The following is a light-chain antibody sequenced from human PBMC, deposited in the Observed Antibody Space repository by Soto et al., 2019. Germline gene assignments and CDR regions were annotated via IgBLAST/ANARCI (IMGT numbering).Light chain of an antibody. CDR2: AAF. CDR3: QQLKTYPLT. J-gene: IGKJ4*01. Sequence: DIQLTQAPSFLSASVGDRVTITCRASQDINSDLAWYQQKPGKVPKLLIFAAFTLQSGVPSRFSGSRSGADFTLTSSSLQPEDFATYYCQQLKTYPLTFGGGTKVEI. V-gene: IGKV1-9*01. CDR1: QDINSD.